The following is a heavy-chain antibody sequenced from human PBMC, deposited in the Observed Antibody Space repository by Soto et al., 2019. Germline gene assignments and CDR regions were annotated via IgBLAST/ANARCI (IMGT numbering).Heavy chain of an antibody. V-gene: IGHV1-2*04. Sequence: GGTNYAQKFQGWVTMTRDTSISTAYMELSRLRSDDTAVYYCARAPPETNWISPRGLFDPWGQGTLVTVSS. J-gene: IGHJ5*02. D-gene: IGHD1-1*01. CDR2: GGT. CDR3: ARAPPETNWISPRGLFDP.